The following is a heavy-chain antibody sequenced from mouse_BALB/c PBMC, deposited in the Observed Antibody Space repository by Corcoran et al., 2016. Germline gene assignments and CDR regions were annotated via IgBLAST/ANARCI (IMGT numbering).Heavy chain of an antibody. J-gene: IGHJ3*01. V-gene: IGHV1-4*02. CDR1: GYTFTSYT. CDR2: INPSSGYT. CDR3: ARKGYDYDAWFAY. D-gene: IGHD2-4*01. Sequence: QVQLQQSVAELARPGASVKMSCKASGYTFTSYTMHWVKQRPGQGLEWIGYINPSSGYTEYNQKFKDKTTLTADKSSSTAYMQLSSLTSEDSAVYYCARKGYDYDAWFAYWGQGTLVTVSA.